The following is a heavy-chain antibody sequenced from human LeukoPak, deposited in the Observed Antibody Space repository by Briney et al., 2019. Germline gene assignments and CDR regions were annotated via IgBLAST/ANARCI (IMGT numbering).Heavy chain of an antibody. CDR3: AKDYGDFWSAASNWFDS. D-gene: IGHD3-3*01. Sequence: PGRSLRLSCVASGFTFLTYGMHWVRQPPGKGLEWVALISYDTSNKYYADSVKGRFTISRDNSKNTLYLQMNSLRPEDTAVYYCAKDYGDFWSAASNWFDSWGQGTLVTVSS. CDR1: GFTFLTYG. V-gene: IGHV3-30*18. CDR2: ISYDTSNK. J-gene: IGHJ5*01.